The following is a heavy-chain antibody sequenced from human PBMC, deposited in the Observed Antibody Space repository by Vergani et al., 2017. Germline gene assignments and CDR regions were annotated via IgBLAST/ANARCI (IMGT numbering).Heavy chain of an antibody. Sequence: QVQLQESGPGLVKPSETLSLTCTVSGGSISSYYWSWIRQPPGKGLEWIGYIYYSGSTNYNPSLKSRVTISVDTSKNQFSLKLSSVTAADTAVYYCAKPVGNGDAFDIWGQGTMVTVSS. CDR1: GGSISSYY. V-gene: IGHV4-59*08. CDR3: AKPVGNGDAFDI. D-gene: IGHD2-8*01. CDR2: IYYSGST. J-gene: IGHJ3*02.